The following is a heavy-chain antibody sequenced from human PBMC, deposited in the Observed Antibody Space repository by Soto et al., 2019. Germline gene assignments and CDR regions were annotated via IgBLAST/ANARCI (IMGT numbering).Heavy chain of an antibody. CDR2: IIPILGIA. D-gene: IGHD2-15*01. CDR3: AVGGSCSGGSCYSTGVIDY. Sequence: SVKLSCKASGDSFSSYTISWVRQAPGQGLEWMGRIIPILGIANYAQKFQGRVTITADKSTSTAYMELSSLRSEDTAVYYCAVGGSCSGGSCYSTGVIDYWGQGTLVTVSS. V-gene: IGHV1-69*02. J-gene: IGHJ4*02. CDR1: GDSFSSYT.